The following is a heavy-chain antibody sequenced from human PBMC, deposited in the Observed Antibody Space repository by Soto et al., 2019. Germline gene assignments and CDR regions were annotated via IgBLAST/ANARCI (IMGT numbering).Heavy chain of an antibody. V-gene: IGHV4-30-2*01. D-gene: IGHD1-1*01. CDR1: DGSVSSGSYY. Sequence: SETLSLTCTVSDGSVSSGSYYWNWIRQPPGKGLEWIGYIYHSGGTLYNPSLKNRVSISVDKSKNQFSLKLTSVTAADTAVYYCARDQLEGNWFDPWGQGVLVTVSS. CDR3: ARDQLEGNWFDP. CDR2: IYHSGGT. J-gene: IGHJ5*02.